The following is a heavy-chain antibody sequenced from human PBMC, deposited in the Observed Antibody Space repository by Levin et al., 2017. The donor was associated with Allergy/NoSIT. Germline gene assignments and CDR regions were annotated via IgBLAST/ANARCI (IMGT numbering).Heavy chain of an antibody. V-gene: IGHV3-48*02. CDR3: ARTPLFYDFWSGYDAGDAFDI. CDR1: GFTFSSYS. CDR2: ISSSSSTI. Sequence: PGGSLRLSCAASGFTFSSYSMNWVRQAPGKGLEWVSYISSSSSTIYYADSVKGRFTISRDNAKNSLYLQMNSLRDEDTAVYYCARTPLFYDFWSGYDAGDAFDIWGQGTMVTVSS. J-gene: IGHJ3*02. D-gene: IGHD3-3*01.